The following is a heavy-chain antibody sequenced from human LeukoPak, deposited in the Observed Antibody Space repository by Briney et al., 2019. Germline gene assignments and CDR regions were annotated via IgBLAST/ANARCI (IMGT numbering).Heavy chain of an antibody. V-gene: IGHV3-33*01. CDR2: IWYDGSNE. CDR3: MFRGDAEWRLGDF. J-gene: IGHJ4*02. Sequence: PGGFLRLSCVGSGFTFSNYGMHWVRQAPGKGLEWLAVIWYDGSNEYYADSVKGRFTISRDNSKNTLYLQMHSLRADDTAVYYCMFRGDAEWRLGDFWGQRTLVTVSS. CDR1: GFTFSNYG. D-gene: IGHD3-10*01.